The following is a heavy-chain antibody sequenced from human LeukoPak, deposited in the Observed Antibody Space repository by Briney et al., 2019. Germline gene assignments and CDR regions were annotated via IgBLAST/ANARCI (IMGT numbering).Heavy chain of an antibody. D-gene: IGHD6-19*01. CDR2: INAYNGDT. CDR3: ARGSSSDWPLEY. Sequence: ASVEVSCKASGYTFINHAIHWVRQAPGQRLEWMGWINAYNGDTEYSQKLQGRVTITKDTSASTAYMDLSILRSEDTAVYYCARGSSSDWPLEYWGRGILVTVSS. J-gene: IGHJ4*02. V-gene: IGHV1-3*01. CDR1: GYTFINHA.